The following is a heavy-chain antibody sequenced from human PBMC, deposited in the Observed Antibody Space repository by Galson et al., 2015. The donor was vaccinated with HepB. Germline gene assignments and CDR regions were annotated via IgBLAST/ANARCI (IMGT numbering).Heavy chain of an antibody. Sequence: SLRLSCAASGFTVSSHSVHWVRQAPGKGLEWVSSIGSRSGYIYYADSVKGRFTMSRDNAKNSLYLQMNSLRAEDTAVYYCARDPSSGTADYWGQGTLVTVSS. V-gene: IGHV3-21*01. CDR3: ARDPSSGTADY. CDR1: GFTVSSHS. CDR2: IGSRSGYI. J-gene: IGHJ4*02. D-gene: IGHD6-13*01.